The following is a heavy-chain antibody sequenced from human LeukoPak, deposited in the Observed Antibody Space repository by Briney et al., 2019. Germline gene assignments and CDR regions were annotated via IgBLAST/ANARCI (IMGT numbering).Heavy chain of an antibody. CDR1: GFTFSTYG. Sequence: GSLRLSCAASGFTFSTYGMTWVRQAPGKGLEWVSAITDSSTSTYYADSVKGRFTISRHNSKNTLYLQMNSLRAEDTAVYYCAKGSSSSRPYYFDYWGQGTLVTVSS. D-gene: IGHD6-13*01. CDR3: AKGSSSSRPYYFDY. J-gene: IGHJ4*02. CDR2: ITDSSTST. V-gene: IGHV3-23*01.